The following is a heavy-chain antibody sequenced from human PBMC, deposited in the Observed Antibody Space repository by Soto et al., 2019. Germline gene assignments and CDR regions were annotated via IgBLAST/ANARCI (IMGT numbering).Heavy chain of an antibody. CDR3: ASAGEGMDCGDY. J-gene: IGHJ4*02. D-gene: IGHD7-27*01. CDR1: GGTFSSYT. Sequence: QVQLVQSGAEVKKPGSSVKVSCKASGGTFSSYTISWVRQAPGQGLEWMGRIIPILGIANYAQKFQGRVTITADKSTGTAYMELSRLRSEDTAVYYCASAGEGMDCGDYWGQGSLVTVSS. V-gene: IGHV1-69*02. CDR2: IIPILGIA.